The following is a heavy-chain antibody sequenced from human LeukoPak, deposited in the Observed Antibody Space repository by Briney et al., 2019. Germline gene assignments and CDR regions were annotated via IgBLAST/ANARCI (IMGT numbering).Heavy chain of an antibody. CDR2: ISSSSSYI. CDR3: ARDHVDRYSYGYCVY. J-gene: IGHJ4*02. Sequence: GGSLRLSCAASGFTFSSYSMNWVRQAPGKGLEWVSSISSSSSYIYYADPVKGRFTISRDNAKNSPYLQMNSLRAEDTAVYYCARDHVDRYSYGYCVYWGQGTLVTVSS. D-gene: IGHD5-18*01. CDR1: GFTFSSYS. V-gene: IGHV3-21*01.